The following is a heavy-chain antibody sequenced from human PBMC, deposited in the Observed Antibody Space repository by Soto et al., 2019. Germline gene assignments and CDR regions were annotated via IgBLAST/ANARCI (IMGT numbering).Heavy chain of an antibody. CDR2: TRNKVNSFSA. CDR3: ARDTGGSYDY. V-gene: IGHV3-72*01. CDR1: GFIFSEYY. J-gene: IGHJ4*02. D-gene: IGHD3-16*01. Sequence: EVQLMESGGGLVQPGGSLRLSCAASGFIFSEYYMDWVRQVPGKGLEWVGRTRNKVNSFSAEYAASVKGRFRIYREASKDSMYLQMNRLKSDDTAVYYCARDTGGSYDYWGQGALVTVSS.